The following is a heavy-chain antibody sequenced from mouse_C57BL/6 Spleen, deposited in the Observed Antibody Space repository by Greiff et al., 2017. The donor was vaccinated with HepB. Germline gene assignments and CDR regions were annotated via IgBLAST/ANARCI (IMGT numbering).Heavy chain of an antibody. D-gene: IGHD2-5*01. Sequence: QVQLQQPGAELVRPGSSVKLSCKASGYTFTSYWMHWVKQRPIQGLEWIGNIDPSDSETHYNQKFKDKATLTVDKSSSTAYMQLSSLTSEDSAVYYCARRGYSNDYFDYWGQGTTLTVSS. CDR3: ARRGYSNDYFDY. V-gene: IGHV1-52*01. CDR2: IDPSDSET. CDR1: GYTFTSYW. J-gene: IGHJ2*01.